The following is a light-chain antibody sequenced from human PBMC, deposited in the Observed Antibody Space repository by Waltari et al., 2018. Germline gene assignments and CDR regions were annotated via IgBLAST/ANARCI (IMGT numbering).Light chain of an antibody. J-gene: IGLJ3*02. CDR3: QSYDSSLSDSGV. CDR2: GNN. CDR1: SSNIGAGYA. V-gene: IGLV1-40*01. Sequence: QSILTQPPSVSGAPGQKVTISCTGSSSNIGAGYAVHWYQQLPGAAPKLILYGNNNRPSGVPDRFSGSKSGTSASLDITGLQTEDEADYYCQSYDSSLSDSGVFGGGTKVTVL.